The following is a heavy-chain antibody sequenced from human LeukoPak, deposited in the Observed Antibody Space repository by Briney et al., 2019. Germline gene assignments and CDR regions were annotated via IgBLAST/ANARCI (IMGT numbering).Heavy chain of an antibody. J-gene: IGHJ4*02. D-gene: IGHD6-13*01. Sequence: PGGSLRLSCAASGFTFSSYGMHWVRQAPGKGLEWAAVIWYDGSNKYYADSVKGRFTISRDNSKSTLYLQMNSLRAEDTAVYYCARGHSSSWYFDYWGQGTLVTVSS. CDR2: IWYDGSNK. CDR3: ARGHSSSWYFDY. CDR1: GFTFSSYG. V-gene: IGHV3-33*01.